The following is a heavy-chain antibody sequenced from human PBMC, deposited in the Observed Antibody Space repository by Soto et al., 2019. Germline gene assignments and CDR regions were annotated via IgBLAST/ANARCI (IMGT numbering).Heavy chain of an antibody. Sequence: QVQLVQSGAEVKKPGSSVKVSCKASGGTFGSNAVTWVRQAPGQGLEWMGGIIPMSGSAVYTQKFQGRFTSTADESTNTVYMELTSLRSDDTAVYSCARGGVEGDSWGLATLVTVSS. V-gene: IGHV1-69*12. D-gene: IGHD2-2*01. J-gene: IGHJ4*02. CDR2: IIPMSGSA. CDR3: ARGGVEGDS. CDR1: GGTFGSNA.